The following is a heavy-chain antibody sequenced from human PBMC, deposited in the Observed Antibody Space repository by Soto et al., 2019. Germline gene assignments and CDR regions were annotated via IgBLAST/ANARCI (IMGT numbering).Heavy chain of an antibody. D-gene: IGHD3-22*01. Sequence: QVQLQESGPGLVKPSETLSLTCTVSGGSITNYYYSWIRQPPGEGLEWIGYIFHTGTTSYNPSLKSPVTVSVDTSQGRYSLKLTPVTAADTAVYYCTTEAYDNSGSLAFDIWGPGTLVTVS. J-gene: IGHJ3*02. CDR2: IFHTGTT. V-gene: IGHV4-59*08. CDR3: TTEAYDNSGSLAFDI. CDR1: GGSITNYY.